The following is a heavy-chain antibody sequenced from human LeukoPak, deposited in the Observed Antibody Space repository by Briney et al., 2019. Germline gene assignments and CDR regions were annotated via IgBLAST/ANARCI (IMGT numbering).Heavy chain of an antibody. V-gene: IGHV4-39*07. Sequence: PSETLSLTCAVSGGSISSNSYYWGWIRQPPGKGLEWIGSIYYSGSTYYNPSLKSRVTMSVDTSKNQFSLKLSSVTAADTAVYYCARGAASKGYSYGYHGYPFHYYYMDVWGKGTTVTVSS. CDR2: IYYSGST. CDR3: ARGAASKGYSYGYHGYPFHYYYMDV. J-gene: IGHJ6*03. CDR1: GGSISSNSYY. D-gene: IGHD5-18*01.